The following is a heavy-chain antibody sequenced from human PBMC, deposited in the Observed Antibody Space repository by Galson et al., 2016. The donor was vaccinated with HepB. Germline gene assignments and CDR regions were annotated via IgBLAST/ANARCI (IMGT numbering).Heavy chain of an antibody. CDR2: IYWDDDK. CDR3: AHRHPRVGNDLDV. CDR1: GVSLSTRGVA. V-gene: IGHV2-5*02. Sequence: PALVKPTQTLTLTCTLSGVSLSTRGVAVVWLRQTPGKALEWLGLIYWDDDKRYSPSLKSRFTITKDTSKNQVVLTMTNVDPVDTATYFCAHRHPRVGNDLDVWGQGTTVTVSS. J-gene: IGHJ6*02. D-gene: IGHD1-26*01.